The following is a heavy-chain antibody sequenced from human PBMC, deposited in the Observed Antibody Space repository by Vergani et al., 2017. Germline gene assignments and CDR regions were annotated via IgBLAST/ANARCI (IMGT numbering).Heavy chain of an antibody. CDR3: ARERLYCSSTSCYEGGFDY. D-gene: IGHD2-2*01. CDR2: ISSSSSYI. J-gene: IGHJ4*02. V-gene: IGHV3-21*01. Sequence: EVQLVESGGGLVKPGGSLRLSCAASGFTFINAWMTWVRQAPGKGLEWVSSISSSSSYIYYADSVKGRFTISRDNAKNSLYLQMNSLRAEDTAVYYCARERLYCSSTSCYEGGFDYWGQGTLVTVSS. CDR1: GFTFINAW.